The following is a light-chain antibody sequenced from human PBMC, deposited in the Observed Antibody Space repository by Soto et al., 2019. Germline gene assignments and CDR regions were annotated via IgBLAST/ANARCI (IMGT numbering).Light chain of an antibody. CDR2: RNN. CDR1: SSNIGSNY. CDR3: AAWDDSLSGHWV. V-gene: IGLV1-47*01. Sequence: QSVLTQPPSASGTPGQRVTISCSGSSSNIGSNYVYWYQQLPGTAPKLLISRNNQRPSGVPDRFSGSKSGTSASLAISGLRSEDEADYYCAAWDDSLSGHWVFGGGTQLTVL. J-gene: IGLJ3*02.